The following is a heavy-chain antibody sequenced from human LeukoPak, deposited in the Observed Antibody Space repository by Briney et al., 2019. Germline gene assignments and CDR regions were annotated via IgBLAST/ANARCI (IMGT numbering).Heavy chain of an antibody. CDR2: INHSGST. V-gene: IGHV4-34*01. D-gene: IGHD2-2*01. Sequence: SETLSLTCAVYGGSFSGYYWSWIRQPPGKGLEWIGEINHSGSTNYNPSLKSRVTISVDTSKNQFSLKLSSVTAADTAVYYCARRGDKPYRSSTSCSQSGDYYYYYMDVWGKGTTVTVSS. CDR1: GGSFSGYY. J-gene: IGHJ6*03. CDR3: ARRGDKPYRSSTSCSQSGDYYYYYMDV.